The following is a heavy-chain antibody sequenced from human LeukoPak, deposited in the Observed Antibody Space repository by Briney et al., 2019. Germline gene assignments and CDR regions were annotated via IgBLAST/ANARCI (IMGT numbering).Heavy chain of an antibody. Sequence: ASVKVSCKASGYTFTSYDINWVRQATGQGLEWMGWMNPNSGNTGYAQKFQGRVTITRNTSISTAYKELSSLRSEDTAVYYCARGRGGSYYGVFGYWGQGTLVTVSS. V-gene: IGHV1-8*03. CDR2: MNPNSGNT. J-gene: IGHJ4*02. CDR1: GYTFTSYD. CDR3: ARGRGGSYYGVFGY. D-gene: IGHD1-26*01.